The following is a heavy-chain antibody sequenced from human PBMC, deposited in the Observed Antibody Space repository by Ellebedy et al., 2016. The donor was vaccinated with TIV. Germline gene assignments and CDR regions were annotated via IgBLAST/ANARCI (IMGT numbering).Heavy chain of an antibody. Sequence: MPSETLSLTCTVSGGSISSGGYYWNCIRQHPGKGLEWIGYIYYSWRTYYNPSLKSRVTISVDTSKNQFSLKLSSVTAADTAVYYCARARSSYDQAHHFDYWGQGTLVTVSS. V-gene: IGHV4-31*03. CDR1: GGSISSGGYY. D-gene: IGHD5-12*01. CDR2: IYYSWRT. CDR3: ARARSSYDQAHHFDY. J-gene: IGHJ4*02.